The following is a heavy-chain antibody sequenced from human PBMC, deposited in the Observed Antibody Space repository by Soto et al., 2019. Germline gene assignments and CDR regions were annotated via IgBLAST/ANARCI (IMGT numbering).Heavy chain of an antibody. V-gene: IGHV3-30*18. CDR3: AKDERFLEWTSGVDV. Sequence: QVQLVESGGGVVQPGRSLRLSCAASGFTFSSYGMHWVRQAPGKGLEWVAVISYDGSNKYYADSVKGRFTISRDNSKNTLYLQMNSLRAEDTAVYYCAKDERFLEWTSGVDVWGQGTTVTVS. J-gene: IGHJ6*02. CDR2: ISYDGSNK. D-gene: IGHD3-3*01. CDR1: GFTFSSYG.